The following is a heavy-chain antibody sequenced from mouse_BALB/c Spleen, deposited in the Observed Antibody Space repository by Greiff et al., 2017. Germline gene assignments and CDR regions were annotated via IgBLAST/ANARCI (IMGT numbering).Heavy chain of an antibody. CDR2: IYPGSGST. CDR3: ARSLPAFYGYDYAMDY. D-gene: IGHD1-2*01. V-gene: IGHV1-55*01. CDR1: GYNFTSYW. J-gene: IGHJ4*01. Sequence: QVLLQQPGAELVKPGTSVKLSCKASGYNFTSYWINWVKLRPGQGLEWIGDIYPGSGSTNYNEKFKSKATLTVDTSSSTAYMQLSSLASEDSALYYCARSLPAFYGYDYAMDYWGQGTSVTVSS.